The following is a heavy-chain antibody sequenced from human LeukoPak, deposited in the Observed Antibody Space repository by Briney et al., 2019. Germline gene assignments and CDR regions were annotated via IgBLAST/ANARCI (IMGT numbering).Heavy chain of an antibody. CDR3: VKSGYYDSSGYYL. D-gene: IGHD3-22*01. CDR1: GFTFSSYW. Sequence: GGSLRLSCAASGFTFSSYWMHWVRQAPGKGLEYVSAISSNGGSTYYADSVKGRFTISRDNSKITLYLQMSSLRAEDTAVYYCVKSGYYDSSGYYLWGQGTLVTVSS. CDR2: ISSNGGST. V-gene: IGHV3-64D*09. J-gene: IGHJ5*02.